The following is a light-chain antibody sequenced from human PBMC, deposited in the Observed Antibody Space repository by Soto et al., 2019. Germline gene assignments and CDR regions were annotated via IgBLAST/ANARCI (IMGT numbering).Light chain of an antibody. V-gene: IGKV1-39*01. CDR2: AAS. Sequence: DIQVTHSPSSLSASVGDRFTITCRASQSISSYLNLYQQKPGKAPKLLFYAASSLQSGVPSSFSGSGSATDFTLPISSLQPEDFATYYCQQSYSPPPITFGHGTRLEIK. CDR1: QSISSY. J-gene: IGKJ5*01. CDR3: QQSYSPPPIT.